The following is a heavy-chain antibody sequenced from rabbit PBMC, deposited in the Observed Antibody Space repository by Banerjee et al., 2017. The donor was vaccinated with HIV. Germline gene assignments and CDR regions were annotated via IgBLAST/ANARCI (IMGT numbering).Heavy chain of an antibody. CDR2: IGVGRSCA. Sequence: QSLEESGGDLVKPGASLTLTCTASGFSFSSGYCMCCGRQAPGKGLGWIAGIGVGRSCANYGSGATCRVTCAKTPSTTVTLQTTSLTAADTATYLCARDRCTNGCDRDLWGPGTLVTVS. V-gene: IGHV1S40*01. J-gene: IGHJ4*01. D-gene: IGHD3-1*01. CDR3: ARDRCTNGCDRDL. CDR1: GFSFSSGYC.